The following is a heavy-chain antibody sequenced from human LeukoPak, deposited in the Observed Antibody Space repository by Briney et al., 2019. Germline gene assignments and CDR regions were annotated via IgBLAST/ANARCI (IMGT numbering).Heavy chain of an antibody. J-gene: IGHJ4*02. CDR3: AKGSLASCSCYYCYPLDY. CDR1: GFTFNNYA. CDR2: ISSSGGST. D-gene: IGHD3-22*01. Sequence: GGSLRLSCAVSGFTFNNYAMSWVRQAPGKGLKWVSIISSSGGSTWYTDSVKGRFTISRDNSKNTLYLQMNSLRAEDTAVYYCAKGSLASCSCYYCYPLDYWGQGTLVTVSS. V-gene: IGHV3-23*01.